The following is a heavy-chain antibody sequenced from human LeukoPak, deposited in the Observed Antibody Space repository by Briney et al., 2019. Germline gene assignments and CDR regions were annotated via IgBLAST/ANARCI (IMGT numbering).Heavy chain of an antibody. J-gene: IGHJ6*02. CDR2: ISYDGSNK. D-gene: IGHD3-22*01. Sequence: GGSLRLSCAASGFTFSSYGLHWVRQAPGKGLEWVAVISYDGSNKYYADSVKGRFTISRDNAKNSLYLQMNSLRAEDTAVYYCARDSYDSSGYYYISGWYYYYGMDVWGQGTTVTVSS. V-gene: IGHV3-30*03. CDR3: ARDSYDSSGYYYISGWYYYYGMDV. CDR1: GFTFSSYG.